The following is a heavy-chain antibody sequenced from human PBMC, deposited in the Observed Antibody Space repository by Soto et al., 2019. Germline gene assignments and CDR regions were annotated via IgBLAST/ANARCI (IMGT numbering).Heavy chain of an antibody. Sequence: QVQLQQWGARLLKPSETLSLTCAVYGGSFSGYYWSWIRQPPGKGLEWIGEINNSGSTNYNPSLNGRITISVDTSKNQFSLKLSSVTAADTAVYYCARGAKTYVYGSGSYYDDWFDPWGQGTLVTVSS. CDR2: INNSGST. CDR1: GGSFSGYY. D-gene: IGHD3-10*01. CDR3: ARGAKTYVYGSGSYYDDWFDP. J-gene: IGHJ5*02. V-gene: IGHV4-34*01.